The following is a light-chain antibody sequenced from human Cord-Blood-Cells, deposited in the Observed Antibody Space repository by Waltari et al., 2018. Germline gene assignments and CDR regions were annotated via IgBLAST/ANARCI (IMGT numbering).Light chain of an antibody. CDR3: GSCAGSSTYV. V-gene: IGLV2-23*02. CDR1: SSDVGSYNL. CDR2: EVS. Sequence: QSALTQPASVSGSPGQSITISCTGTSSDVGSYNLVSWYQQHPGKAPKLMIYEVSKRPSGVSNRFSGAKWGNTACLTICGRQAVDEADYYCGSCAGSSTYVFGTGTKVTV. J-gene: IGLJ1*01.